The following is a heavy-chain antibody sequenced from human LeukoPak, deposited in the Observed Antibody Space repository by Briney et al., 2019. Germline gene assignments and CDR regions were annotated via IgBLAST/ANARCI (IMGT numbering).Heavy chain of an antibody. V-gene: IGHV3-23*01. Sequence: GGSLRLSCAASGFTFSSYAMSWVRQAPGKGLEWVSAISGSGGSTYYADSVKGRFTISRDNSKNTRYLQTNSLRAEDTAVYYCAKDLKWYQLLYEIDYWGQGTLVTVSS. CDR3: AKDLKWYQLLYEIDY. CDR2: ISGSGGST. CDR1: GFTFSSYA. J-gene: IGHJ4*02. D-gene: IGHD2-2*02.